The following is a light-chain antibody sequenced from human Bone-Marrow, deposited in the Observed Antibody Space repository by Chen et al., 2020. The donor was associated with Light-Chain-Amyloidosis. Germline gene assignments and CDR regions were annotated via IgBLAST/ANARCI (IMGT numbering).Light chain of an antibody. Sequence: DIVMTQSPATPSLSPGERATLSCRASQSIASRYLSWYQQKPGQAPRLLIYGASTRATGIPARFSGGGSGTDFTLTISSLEPEDFAVYYCQQRSNPYTFGQGTKLEIK. CDR2: GAS. J-gene: IGKJ2*01. V-gene: IGKV3D-7*01. CDR3: QQRSNPYT. CDR1: QSIASRY.